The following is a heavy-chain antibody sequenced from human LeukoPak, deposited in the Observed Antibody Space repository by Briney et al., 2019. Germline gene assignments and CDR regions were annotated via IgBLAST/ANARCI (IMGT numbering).Heavy chain of an antibody. V-gene: IGHV3-7*03. CDR2: IKGDGSDK. CDR3: AREYKYSNSWVFDY. J-gene: IGHJ4*02. Sequence: GGSLRLSCVASGFTYTNYWMAWVRQAPGKGLEWVANIKGDGSDKNHADSVKGRFTVSRDNAKNSLYLQMNSLRAEDTAVYYCAREYKYSNSWVFDYWGQGTLVTVSS. CDR1: GFTYTNYW. D-gene: IGHD6-13*01.